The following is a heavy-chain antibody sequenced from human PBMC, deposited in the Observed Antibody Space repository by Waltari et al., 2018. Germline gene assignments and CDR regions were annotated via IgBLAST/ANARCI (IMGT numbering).Heavy chain of an antibody. CDR2: FDPEDGDT. V-gene: IGHV1-24*01. D-gene: IGHD2-15*01. CDR3: ATEVV. J-gene: IGHJ4*02. Sequence: QVHLIQSGTEVKKPGASGKISWKVAGDTLSEFSMHWVRQVPGKGLEWMGGFDPEDGDTIFAQKFQGRFSMTEDTSTNTAYMQLSSLTSEDTGVYYCATEVVWGQGTLVTVSS. CDR1: GDTLSEFS.